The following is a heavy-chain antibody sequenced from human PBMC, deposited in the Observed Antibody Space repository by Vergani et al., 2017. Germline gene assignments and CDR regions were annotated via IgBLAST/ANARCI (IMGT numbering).Heavy chain of an antibody. D-gene: IGHD3-3*01. Sequence: QVQLQQWGAGLLKPSETLSLTCAVYGGSFSGYYWSWIRQPPGKGLEWIGEINHSGSTNYNPSLKSRVTISVDTSKNQFSLKLSSVTAAETAVYYCASGSFGGIFGVAQGGMDVWGQGTTVIVSS. CDR1: GGSFSGYY. J-gene: IGHJ6*02. V-gene: IGHV4-34*01. CDR2: INHSGST. CDR3: ASGSFGGIFGVAQGGMDV.